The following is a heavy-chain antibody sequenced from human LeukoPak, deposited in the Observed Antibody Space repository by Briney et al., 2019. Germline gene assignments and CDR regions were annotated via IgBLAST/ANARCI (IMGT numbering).Heavy chain of an antibody. Sequence: SETLSLTCTVSGFSISTNCWSWFRQPAGKGLEWIGRIHSSGNTNYNPSLQSRVSLSIDTSQNQFSLRLTSLTAADTAVYFCARDVGKAYWGQGLLAIVSS. V-gene: IGHV4-4*07. CDR1: GFSISTNC. CDR3: ARDVGKAY. CDR2: IHSSGNT. J-gene: IGHJ4*02. D-gene: IGHD4-23*01.